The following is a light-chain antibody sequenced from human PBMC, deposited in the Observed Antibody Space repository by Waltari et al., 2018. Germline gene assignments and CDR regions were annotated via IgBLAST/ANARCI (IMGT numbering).Light chain of an antibody. CDR3: SSYTSSSTLGV. V-gene: IGLV2-14*03. Sequence: QSALTQPASVSGSPGQSITIPCTGTSSDVGGYNYVSWYQQHPGKAPKPMIYDVSNRPSGVSNRFSGSKSGNTASLTISGLQAEDEADYYCSSYTSSSTLGVFGGGTKLTVL. CDR2: DVS. J-gene: IGLJ2*01. CDR1: SSDVGGYNY.